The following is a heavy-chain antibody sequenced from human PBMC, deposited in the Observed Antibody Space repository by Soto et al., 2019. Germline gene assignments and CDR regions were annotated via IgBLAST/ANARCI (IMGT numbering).Heavy chain of an antibody. CDR1: GDTFINFD. CDR2: MNPGSGKT. D-gene: IGHD6-13*01. V-gene: IGHV1-8*02. Sequence: QVQLVQSGAEVKEPGASVRVSCKASGDTFINFDITWVRQATGQGLEWMGWMNPGSGKTGYANKFQGRVTMTRDATTGTAHLELSSLTSEDTDVYYCARMASSGTLNWFEPWGQGTLVTVSS. CDR3: ARMASSGTLNWFEP. J-gene: IGHJ5*02.